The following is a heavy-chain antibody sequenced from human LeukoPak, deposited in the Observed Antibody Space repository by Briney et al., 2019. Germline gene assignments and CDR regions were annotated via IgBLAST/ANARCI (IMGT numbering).Heavy chain of an antibody. V-gene: IGHV3-23*01. CDR1: GFTFSTYA. CDR2: ISGSGGST. CDR3: AKEVVDSYGLFDY. Sequence: GGSLRLSCVASGFTFSTYAMSWVRQAPGKGLEWVSAISGSGGSTYYADSVKGRFTISGDNSKNTLYLQMNSLRAEGTAVYYCAKEVVDSYGLFDYWGQGTLVTVSS. D-gene: IGHD5-18*01. J-gene: IGHJ4*02.